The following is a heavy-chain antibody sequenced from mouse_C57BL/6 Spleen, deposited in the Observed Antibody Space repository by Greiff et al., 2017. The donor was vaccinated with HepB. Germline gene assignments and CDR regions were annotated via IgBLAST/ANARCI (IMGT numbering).Heavy chain of an antibody. J-gene: IGHJ2*01. D-gene: IGHD1-1*01. CDR1: GFTFSDYG. V-gene: IGHV5-17*01. CDR3: AREVPDYYGSSYFDY. Sequence: EVQVVESGGGLVKPGGSLKLSCAASGFTFSDYGMHWVRQAPEKGLEWVAYISSGSSTIYYADTVKGRFTISRDNAKNTLFLQMTSLRSEDTAMYYGAREVPDYYGSSYFDYWGQGTTLTVSS. CDR2: ISSGSSTI.